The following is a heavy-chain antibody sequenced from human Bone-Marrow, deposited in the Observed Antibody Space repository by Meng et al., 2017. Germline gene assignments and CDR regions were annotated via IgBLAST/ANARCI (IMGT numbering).Heavy chain of an antibody. CDR2: IYSSGDT. V-gene: IGHV3-53*01. CDR1: AFSGSRNH. D-gene: IGHD1-1*01. J-gene: IGHJ5*02. Sequence: EGRLVEAGGGLIQPGGSLRLACAASAFSGSRNHMSWVRQVPGKGLEWVSVIYSSGDTYYADSVKGRFTISRDNSKNKLFLHMNSLRVDDTAVYSCAKFDELSWFDPWGQGTLVTVSS. CDR3: AKFDELSWFDP.